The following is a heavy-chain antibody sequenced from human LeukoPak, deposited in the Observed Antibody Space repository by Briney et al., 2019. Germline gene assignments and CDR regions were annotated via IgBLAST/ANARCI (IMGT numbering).Heavy chain of an antibody. CDR2: IYHSGST. CDR3: ARQGGGRITIFGVVIPFDY. J-gene: IGHJ4*02. CDR1: GYSISSGYY. V-gene: IGHV4-38-2*01. Sequence: PSETLSLTCAVSGYSISSGYYWGWIRPPPGKGLEWIGSIYHSGSTYYNPSLKSRVTISVDTSKSQFSLKLSSVTAADTAVYYCARQGGGRITIFGVVIPFDYWGQGTLVTVSS. D-gene: IGHD3-3*01.